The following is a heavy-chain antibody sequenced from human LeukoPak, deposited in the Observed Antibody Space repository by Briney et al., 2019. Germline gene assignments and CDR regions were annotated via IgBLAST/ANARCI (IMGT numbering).Heavy chain of an antibody. Sequence: GGSLRLSCAASGFMFSSYWMSWVRQAPGKGLEWVANIKQDGSEKYHVDSVKGRFTISRDNAKNSLYLQMNSLRAEDTALYYCARGYIALADQFDYWGQGTLVTVSS. D-gene: IGHD6-13*01. J-gene: IGHJ4*02. CDR2: IKQDGSEK. V-gene: IGHV3-7*01. CDR3: ARGYIALADQFDY. CDR1: GFMFSSYW.